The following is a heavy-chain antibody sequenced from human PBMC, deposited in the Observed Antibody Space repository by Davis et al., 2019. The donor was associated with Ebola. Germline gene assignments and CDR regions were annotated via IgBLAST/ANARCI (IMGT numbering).Heavy chain of an antibody. J-gene: IGHJ6*04. Sequence: PGGSLRLSCAASGFTFSSYAMHWVRQAPGKGLEWVSLISWDGGSTYYADSVKGRFTISRDNSKNSLYLQMNSLRTEDTALYYCAKEGYPRALYGMDVWGNGTTVTVSS. V-gene: IGHV3-43*01. D-gene: IGHD5-18*01. CDR3: AKEGYPRALYGMDV. CDR2: ISWDGGST. CDR1: GFTFSSYA.